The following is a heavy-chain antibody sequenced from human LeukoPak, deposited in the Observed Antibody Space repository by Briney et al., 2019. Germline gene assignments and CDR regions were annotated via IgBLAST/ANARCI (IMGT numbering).Heavy chain of an antibody. J-gene: IGHJ4*02. CDR1: GITLSNYG. CDR3: AKRGVVIRVILVGFHKEAYYFDS. D-gene: IGHD3-22*01. Sequence: PGGSLRLSCAVSGITLSNYGMSWVRQAPGKGLEWVAGISDSGGRTNYADSVKGRFTISTDNTKNTMYLQMTSLRAEDTGVYFCAKRGVVIRVILVGFHKEAYYFDSWGQGALVTVSS. V-gene: IGHV3-23*01. CDR2: ISDSGGRT.